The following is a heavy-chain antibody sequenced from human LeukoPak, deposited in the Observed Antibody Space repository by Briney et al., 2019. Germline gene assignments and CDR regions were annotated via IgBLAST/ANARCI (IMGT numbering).Heavy chain of an antibody. J-gene: IGHJ5*02. CDR2: IYYSGST. Sequence: SETLSLTCTVSGGSISSYYWSWIRQPPGKGLEWIGYIYYSGSTNYNPSLKSRVTISVDTSKNQFSLKLSPVTAADTAVYYCARPTYYDSSGYYGGFDPWGQGTLVTVSS. CDR1: GGSISSYY. CDR3: ARPTYYDSSGYYGGFDP. V-gene: IGHV4-59*08. D-gene: IGHD3-22*01.